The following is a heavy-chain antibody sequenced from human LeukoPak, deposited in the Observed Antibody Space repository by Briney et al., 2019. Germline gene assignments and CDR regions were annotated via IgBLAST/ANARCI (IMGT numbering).Heavy chain of an antibody. CDR3: AKEAGGIAVAGEARYFDY. Sequence: PGGSLRLSCAASGFTFSSYGMHWVRQAPGKGLEWVAVISYDGSNKYYADSVKGRFTISRDNSKNTLYLQMNSLRAEDTAVYYCAKEAGGIAVAGEARYFDYWGQGTLVTVSS. V-gene: IGHV3-30*18. CDR2: ISYDGSNK. D-gene: IGHD6-19*01. J-gene: IGHJ4*02. CDR1: GFTFSSYG.